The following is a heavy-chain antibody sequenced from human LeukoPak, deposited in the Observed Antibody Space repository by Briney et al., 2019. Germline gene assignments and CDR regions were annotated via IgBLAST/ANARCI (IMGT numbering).Heavy chain of an antibody. CDR1: GFTFSVSA. Sequence: GGSLRLSCAASGFTFSVSAMHWVRQASGKGLEWVGRIRSKANNYATAYAAPLKGRFTISRDDSKNTTYLQMNSLRAEDTAVYYCAIGHRGNDAFDIWGQGTMVTVSS. J-gene: IGHJ3*02. D-gene: IGHD3-10*01. CDR2: IRSKANNYAT. V-gene: IGHV3-73*01. CDR3: AIGHRGNDAFDI.